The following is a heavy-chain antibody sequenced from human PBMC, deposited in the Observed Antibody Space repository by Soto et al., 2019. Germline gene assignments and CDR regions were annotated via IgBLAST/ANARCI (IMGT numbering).Heavy chain of an antibody. Sequence: PSETLSLTCTVSGGSISSYYWSWIRQPPGKGLEWIGYIYYSGSTNYNPSLKSRVTISVDTSKNQFSLKLSSVTAADTAVYYCARVPDILTENWFDPWGQGTLVTVSS. V-gene: IGHV4-59*12. CDR2: IYYSGST. D-gene: IGHD3-9*01. CDR1: GGSISSYY. J-gene: IGHJ5*02. CDR3: ARVPDILTENWFDP.